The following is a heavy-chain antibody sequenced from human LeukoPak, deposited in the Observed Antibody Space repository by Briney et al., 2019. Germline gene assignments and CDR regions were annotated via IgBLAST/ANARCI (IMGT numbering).Heavy chain of an antibody. Sequence: GGSLRLSCAAPGSTFSGYDIYSGRQATGKGLEWVSVIGTSGDTYYAGSVKGRFTISRENAKNSLYLQMNSLTAGDTAVYFCSRVGSSGWPNVFMSCGQGTLVTVSS. CDR3: SRVGSSGWPNVFMS. CDR2: IGTSGDT. V-gene: IGHV3-13*04. D-gene: IGHD6-19*01. CDR1: GSTFSGYD. J-gene: IGHJ5*02.